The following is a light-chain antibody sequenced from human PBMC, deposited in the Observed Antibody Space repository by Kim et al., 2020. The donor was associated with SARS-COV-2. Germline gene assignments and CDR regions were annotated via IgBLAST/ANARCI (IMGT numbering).Light chain of an antibody. CDR3: QHYNNPPLT. CDR2: AAS. J-gene: IGKJ4*01. Sequence: DIQMTQSPSSLSAAVGDRVTITCQASQDIRVFLNWYQQKPGKAPKLLIYAASKLDTGVPSRFSGSGSATDFTFTIASLQPEDVATYYCQHYNNPPLTFGGGTKVDIK. CDR1: QDIRVF. V-gene: IGKV1-33*01.